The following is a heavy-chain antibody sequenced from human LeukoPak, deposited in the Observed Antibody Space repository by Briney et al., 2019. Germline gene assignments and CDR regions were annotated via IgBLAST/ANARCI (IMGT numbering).Heavy chain of an antibody. CDR2: ISNSGNTI. D-gene: IGHD6-13*01. V-gene: IGHV3-11*01. Sequence: PGGSLRLSCAASGFTFSDYYMSWIRQAPGKGLEWVSYISNSGNTIYYADSVKGRFTISRDNAKNSLYLQMNSLRTEDTALYYCAKDSSAGYSNSWSDSWGQGTLVTVSP. CDR1: GFTFSDYY. J-gene: IGHJ1*01. CDR3: AKDSSAGYSNSWSDS.